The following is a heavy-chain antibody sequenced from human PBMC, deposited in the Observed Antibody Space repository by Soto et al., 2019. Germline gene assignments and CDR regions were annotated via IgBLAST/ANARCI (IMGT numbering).Heavy chain of an antibody. D-gene: IGHD6-19*01. CDR3: ARVGSSGWSPDY. V-gene: IGHV4-59*11. CDR2: IFYTGST. CDR1: GGSISGHY. Sequence: KPSETLSLTCTVSGGSISGHYWIWIRQSPGKGLEWIGHIFYTGSTNYNPSLKSRVTLSADTSKNQFSLRLTSVTAADTAVYYCARVGSSGWSPDYWGQGTLVTVSS. J-gene: IGHJ4*02.